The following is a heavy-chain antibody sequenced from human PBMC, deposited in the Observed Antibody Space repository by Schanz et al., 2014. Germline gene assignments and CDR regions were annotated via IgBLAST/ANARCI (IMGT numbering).Heavy chain of an antibody. V-gene: IGHV3-23*01. Sequence: DVQLLESGGGLVQPGGSLRLSCATSGFSFSSYAINWVRQAPGKGLEWVSSISGTGGDDTYYADSVKGRFTISRDNSKNTLFLQMNSLRVEDSAIYYCAKDISDTSGKDDYWGQGTLVTVSS. J-gene: IGHJ4*02. D-gene: IGHD3-22*01. CDR3: AKDISDTSGKDDY. CDR2: ISGTGGDDT. CDR1: GFSFSSYA.